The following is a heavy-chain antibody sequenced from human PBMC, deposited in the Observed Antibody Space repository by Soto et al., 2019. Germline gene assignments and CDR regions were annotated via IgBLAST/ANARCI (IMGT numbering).Heavy chain of an antibody. CDR2: IYYTGST. CDR3: ATVSTYHFDY. D-gene: IGHD1-26*01. J-gene: IGHJ4*02. V-gene: IGHV4-30-4*02. Sequence: SDTLSLTLSVSSGSINSGDYYGILVRQPPGKCLEWIGYIYYTGSTYYNPSLKSRVTISIDTSKNQFSLKLTSVTAADTAVYYCATVSTYHFDYWGQGTLVTVSS. CDR1: SGSINSGDYY.